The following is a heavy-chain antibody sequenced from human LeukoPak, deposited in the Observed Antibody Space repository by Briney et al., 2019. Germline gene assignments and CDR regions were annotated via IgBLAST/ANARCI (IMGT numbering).Heavy chain of an antibody. J-gene: IGHJ5*02. CDR2: IYTSGST. CDR1: GGSISSYY. V-gene: IGHV4-4*07. CDR3: ARDAWFRGHNWFDP. D-gene: IGHD3-10*01. Sequence: NPSETLSLTCTVSGGSISSYYWSWIRQPAGKGLEWIGRIYTSGSTNYNPSLKSRVTMSVDTSKNQFSLKLSSVTAADTAVYYCARDAWFRGHNWFDPWGQGTLVTVSS.